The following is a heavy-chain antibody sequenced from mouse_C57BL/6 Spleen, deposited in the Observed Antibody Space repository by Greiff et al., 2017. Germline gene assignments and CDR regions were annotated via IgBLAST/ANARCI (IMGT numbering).Heavy chain of an antibody. CDR2: IDPENGDT. CDR1: GFNIKDYY. D-gene: IGHD2-3*01. CDR3: YDGYCFGY. Sequence: EVQLVESGAELVRPGASVKLSCTASGFNIKDYYMHWVKQRPEQGLEWIGWIDPENGDTEYASKFQGKATITADTSSNTAYLQLSSLTSEDTAVYYCYDGYCFGYWGQGTTLTVSS. V-gene: IGHV14-4*01. J-gene: IGHJ2*01.